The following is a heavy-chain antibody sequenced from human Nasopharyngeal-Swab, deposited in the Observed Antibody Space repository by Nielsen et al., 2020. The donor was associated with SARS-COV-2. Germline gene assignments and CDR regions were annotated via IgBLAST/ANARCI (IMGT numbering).Heavy chain of an antibody. Sequence: GESLKISCAASGFTVSSNYMSWVRQAPGKGLEWVSVIYSGGSTYYADSVKGRLTISRDNSKNTLYLQMNSLRAEDTAVYYCARALYYYDSEAYFDYWGQGTLVTVSS. V-gene: IGHV3-53*01. CDR3: ARALYYYDSEAYFDY. CDR1: GFTVSSNY. CDR2: IYSGGST. J-gene: IGHJ4*02. D-gene: IGHD3-22*01.